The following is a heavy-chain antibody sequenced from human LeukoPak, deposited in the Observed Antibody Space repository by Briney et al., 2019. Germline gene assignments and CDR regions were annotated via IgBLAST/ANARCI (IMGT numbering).Heavy chain of an antibody. V-gene: IGHV7-4-1*02. Sequence: ASVKDSCKASGYTSTSYAMNWVRQAPGQGLEWMGWINTNTGNPTYAQGFTGRFVFSLDTSVSTAYLQISSLKAEDTAVYYCARDLGPLLTGYYEVDAFDIWGQGTMVTVSS. J-gene: IGHJ3*02. CDR3: ARDLGPLLTGYYEVDAFDI. CDR2: INTNTGNP. D-gene: IGHD3-9*01. CDR1: GYTSTSYA.